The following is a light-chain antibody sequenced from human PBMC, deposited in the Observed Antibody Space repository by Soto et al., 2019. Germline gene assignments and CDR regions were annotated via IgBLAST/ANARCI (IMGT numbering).Light chain of an antibody. V-gene: IGKV1-27*01. CDR1: QGISNY. J-gene: IGKJ1*01. CDR2: AES. Sequence: DIQMTQSPSSLSASVGDIVTITCRASQGISNYLAWYQQKPGKVPKLLIYAESTLQSGVPSRFSGSGSGTDFTLTISNLQHEDVATYYCQKYNSAPCTFGQGIKVEIK. CDR3: QKYNSAPCT.